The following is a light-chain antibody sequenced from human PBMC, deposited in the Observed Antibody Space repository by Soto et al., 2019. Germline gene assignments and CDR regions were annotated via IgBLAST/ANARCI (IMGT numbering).Light chain of an antibody. CDR2: DVS. CDR3: WSCAGYTLLV. CDR1: SSDVGYYNY. V-gene: IGLV2-11*01. J-gene: IGLJ2*01. Sequence: QSALTQPRSVSGSPGQSVTISCTGTSSDVGYYNYVSWYQQHPGKAPKLMIYDVSKRPSGVPDRFSGSKSGNTASLTISGVQDEDEGDYCCWSCAGYTLLVLGGGTKLTVL.